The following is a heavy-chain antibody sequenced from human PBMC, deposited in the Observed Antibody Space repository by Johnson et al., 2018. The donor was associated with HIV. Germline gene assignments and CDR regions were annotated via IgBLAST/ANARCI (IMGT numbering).Heavy chain of an antibody. CDR1: GFTFRNYL. V-gene: IGHV3-7*01. D-gene: IGHD6-13*01. J-gene: IGHJ3*02. CDR2: IKEDGSEK. CDR3: AREGEGYSSSWYDAFDI. Sequence: VQLVESGGGVVQPGRSLRLSCAASGFTFRNYLMSWVRQAPGKGLEWVANIKEDGSEKFYVDSVKGRFTISRDNSKNTLYLQMNSLRAEDTAVYYCAREGEGYSSSWYDAFDIWGQGTMVTVSS.